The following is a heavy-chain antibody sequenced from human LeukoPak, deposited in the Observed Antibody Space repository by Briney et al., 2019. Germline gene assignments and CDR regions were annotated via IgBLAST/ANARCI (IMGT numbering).Heavy chain of an antibody. CDR2: ISSSSSYI. Sequence: SGGSLRLSCAASGFTFSSYSMNWVRQAPGKGLEWVSSISSSSSYIYYADSVKGRFTISRDNAKNSLYLQMNSLRAEDTAVYYCAKRIQSAMATGYWGQGTLVTVSS. V-gene: IGHV3-21*04. CDR3: AKRIQSAMATGY. CDR1: GFTFSSYS. J-gene: IGHJ4*02. D-gene: IGHD5-18*01.